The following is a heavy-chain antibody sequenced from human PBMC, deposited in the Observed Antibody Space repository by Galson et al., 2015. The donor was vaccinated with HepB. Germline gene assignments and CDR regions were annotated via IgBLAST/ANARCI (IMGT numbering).Heavy chain of an antibody. CDR3: ARVKQYYDASGYQRLFDD. Sequence: SVKVSCKASGYTFTGYYMHWLRQAPGQGLEWLGWINPNTGGTDYARKFQGRVTMTRDMSISTAYMEMTRLRSDDTAVYYCARVKQYYDASGYQRLFDDWGQGTLVTVSS. D-gene: IGHD3-22*01. J-gene: IGHJ4*02. CDR1: GYTFTGYY. V-gene: IGHV1-2*02. CDR2: INPNTGGT.